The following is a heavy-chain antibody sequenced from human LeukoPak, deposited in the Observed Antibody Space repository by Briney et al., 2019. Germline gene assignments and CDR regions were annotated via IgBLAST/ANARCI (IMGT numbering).Heavy chain of an antibody. J-gene: IGHJ4*02. CDR1: GFAFSNYN. V-gene: IGHV3-48*04. Sequence: GGSLRLSCAASGFAFSNYNMNWVRQAPGKGLEWVSYISSSSHSIYYADSVKGRFTISRDNAKNSLYLQMNSLRAEDTAVYYCAREKGAAAGRIDYWGQGTLVTVSS. CDR2: ISSSSHSI. D-gene: IGHD6-13*01. CDR3: AREKGAAAGRIDY.